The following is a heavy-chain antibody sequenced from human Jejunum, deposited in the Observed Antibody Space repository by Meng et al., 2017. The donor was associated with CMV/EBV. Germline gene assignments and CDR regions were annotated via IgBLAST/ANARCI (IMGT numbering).Heavy chain of an antibody. Sequence: GLDFSSYWMSWVRQAPGKGLEWVANMNQDGSEIYYVDYLKGRFTISRDNAKNSLYLQMNSLRTEDTAVYYCARRRMPAAANYFDCWGQGTLVTVSS. CDR2: MNQDGSEI. J-gene: IGHJ4*02. V-gene: IGHV3-7*01. CDR3: ARRRMPAAANYFDC. D-gene: IGHD2-2*01. CDR1: GLDFSSYW.